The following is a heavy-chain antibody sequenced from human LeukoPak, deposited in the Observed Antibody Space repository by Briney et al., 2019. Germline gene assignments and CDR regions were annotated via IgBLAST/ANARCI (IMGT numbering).Heavy chain of an antibody. D-gene: IGHD5-18*01. CDR2: MQSTGNS. Sequence: PSETVSLTCSVSGDSISTYHWNWIRKSPGKGLEWIGYMQSTGNSKYNPSLRSRATIFVDTSKSQVALILSSVTAADTAVYYCARDKQHSYGRYFDHWGQGALVTVSS. V-gene: IGHV4-59*01. J-gene: IGHJ4*02. CDR1: GDSISTYH. CDR3: ARDKQHSYGRYFDH.